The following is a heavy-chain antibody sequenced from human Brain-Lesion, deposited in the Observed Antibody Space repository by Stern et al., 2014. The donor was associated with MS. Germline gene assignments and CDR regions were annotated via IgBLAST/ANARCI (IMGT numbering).Heavy chain of an antibody. D-gene: IGHD3-10*01. Sequence: EVQLVESGGGLVQPEGSLRLSCAASGFTFSNYWMHWVRQAPGKGLVWVSRVNNDGRRTSYADSVKGRFTMSRDNAKNTLYLQMNSLRVEDTAIYYCARGERWFDSWGQGTLVTVSS. CDR3: ARGERWFDS. V-gene: IGHV3-74*02. CDR1: GFTFSNYW. CDR2: VNNDGRRT. J-gene: IGHJ5*01.